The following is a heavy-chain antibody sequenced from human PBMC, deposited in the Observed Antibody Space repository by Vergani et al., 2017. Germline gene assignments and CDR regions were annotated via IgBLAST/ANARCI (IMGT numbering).Heavy chain of an antibody. V-gene: IGHV4-59*01. CDR1: GGSMSGYY. J-gene: IGHJ5*02. D-gene: IGHD3-10*01. Sequence: QVRLQESGPGLVKPSETLSLTCSVSGGSMSGYYWSWIRQPPGKELEWIGYMYHSGSTNYNPSLETRVTISGDTSKNQFSLKLNSVTAADTAGYYCGRVADFYGLGSRLLYLWGQGILVTVSS. CDR3: GRVADFYGLGSRLLYL. CDR2: MYHSGST.